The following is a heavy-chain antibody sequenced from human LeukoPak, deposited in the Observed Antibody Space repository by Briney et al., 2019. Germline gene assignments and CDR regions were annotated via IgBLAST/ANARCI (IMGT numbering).Heavy chain of an antibody. CDR2: IIPIFGTA. Sequence: ASVKFSCKASGSTFSSYAISWVGQAPGQGLEWMGGIIPIFGTANYAQKFQGRVTITTDESTSTAYMELSSLRSEDTAVYYCARGIPYCSSNSCYYSSWFDPWGQGTLVTVSS. J-gene: IGHJ5*02. D-gene: IGHD2-2*01. V-gene: IGHV1-69*05. CDR1: GSTFSSYA. CDR3: ARGIPYCSSNSCYYSSWFDP.